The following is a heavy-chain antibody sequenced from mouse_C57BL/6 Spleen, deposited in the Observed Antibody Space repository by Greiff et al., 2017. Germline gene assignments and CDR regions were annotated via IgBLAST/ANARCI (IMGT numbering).Heavy chain of an antibody. CDR2: ISDGGSYT. Sequence: EVQLVESGGGLVKPGGSLKLSCAASGFTFSSYAMSWVRQTPEKRLEWVATISDGGSYTYYPDNVKGRFTISRDNAKNNLYLQMSHLKSEDTAMYYCARDGDYGSSPYAMDYWGQGTSVTVSS. J-gene: IGHJ4*01. D-gene: IGHD1-1*01. CDR1: GFTFSSYA. V-gene: IGHV5-4*01. CDR3: ARDGDYGSSPYAMDY.